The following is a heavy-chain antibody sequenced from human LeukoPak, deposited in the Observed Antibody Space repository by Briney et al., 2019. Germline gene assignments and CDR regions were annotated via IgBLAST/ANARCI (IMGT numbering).Heavy chain of an antibody. CDR2: IYHRGSA. Sequence: PSETLFLACTVAGGSISSYYRSWIRQPPGKLLEWIGYIYHRGSAHYIPSLKSRVTISVDTSKNQFSLKPSSVTAADTAGYYCAREGMAIFGPIFDYWGQGTLVTVSS. J-gene: IGHJ4*02. V-gene: IGHV4-59*12. CDR1: GGSISSYY. CDR3: AREGMAIFGPIFDY. D-gene: IGHD3-3*01.